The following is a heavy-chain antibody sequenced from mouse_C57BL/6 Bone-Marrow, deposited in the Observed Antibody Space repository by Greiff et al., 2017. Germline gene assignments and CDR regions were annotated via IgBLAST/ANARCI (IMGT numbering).Heavy chain of an antibody. D-gene: IGHD2-4*01. CDR3: ARHYDYDPWFAY. Sequence: VQLQQSGAELVKPGASVKLSCTASGFNIKDYYMHWVKQRTEQGLEWIGRIDPEDGETKYAPKFQGKATLTADTSSNTAYLQLSSLTSEDTAVYYCARHYDYDPWFAYWGQGTLVTVSA. J-gene: IGHJ3*01. V-gene: IGHV14-2*01. CDR2: IDPEDGET. CDR1: GFNIKDYY.